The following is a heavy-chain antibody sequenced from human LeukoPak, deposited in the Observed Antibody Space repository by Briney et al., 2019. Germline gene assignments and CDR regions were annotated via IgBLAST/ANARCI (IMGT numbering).Heavy chain of an antibody. J-gene: IGHJ3*02. V-gene: IGHV4-30-4*01. CDR1: GGSISSGDYY. D-gene: IGHD2-8*01. CDR3: ARVLRPTTFPFDI. CDR2: IYYSGST. Sequence: TQTLSLTCTVSGGSISSGDYYWSWIRQPPGKGLEWIVYIYYSGSTYYNPSLKSRVTISVDTSKNQFSLKLSSVTAADTAVYYCARVLRPTTFPFDIWGQGTMVTV.